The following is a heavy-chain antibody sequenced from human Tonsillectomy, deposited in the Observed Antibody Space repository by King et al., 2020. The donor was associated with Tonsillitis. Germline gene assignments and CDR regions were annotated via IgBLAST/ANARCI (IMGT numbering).Heavy chain of an antibody. D-gene: IGHD4-23*01. CDR3: ARDLGYGGKWGGGGYFEY. CDR1: GYTFINYA. Sequence: VQLVQSGAEVKKPGASVKVSCKASGYTFINYAMHWVRQAPGQRLEWMGWINAGNGNTKYSQKFQGRVTITRDTSASTAYMELSSLRPEDTTVYYCARDLGYGGKWGGGGYFEYWGQGTLVTVSS. V-gene: IGHV1-3*01. CDR2: INAGNGNT. J-gene: IGHJ4*02.